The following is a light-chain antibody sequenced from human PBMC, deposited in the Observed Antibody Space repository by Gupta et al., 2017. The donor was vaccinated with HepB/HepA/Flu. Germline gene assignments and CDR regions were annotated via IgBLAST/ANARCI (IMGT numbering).Light chain of an antibody. J-gene: IGLJ1*01. CDR2: DVS. CDR3: NSYRSTSTTSLYV. Sequence: QSALTQPASVSGSPGQSITISCTGTSSDVGDHNYVSWYQQHPGKAPKLMIYDVSNRPSGVSNRFSGSKSGNTASLTISGLQAEDEAEYYCNSYRSTSTTSLYVFGTGTKLTVL. V-gene: IGLV2-14*03. CDR1: SSDVGDHNY.